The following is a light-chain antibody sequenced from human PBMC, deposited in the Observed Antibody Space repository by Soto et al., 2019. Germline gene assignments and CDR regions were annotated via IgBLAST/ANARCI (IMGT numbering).Light chain of an antibody. Sequence: AIQLTQSPSSLSASVGDRVTITCRASQGISSALAWYQQKPGKAPKLLIYDASSLESGVPSRFSGSGSGTDFTLTISSLQPEDFATYYCQHFNSYPFFTFGPGTKVDIK. CDR2: DAS. CDR1: QGISSA. CDR3: QHFNSYPFFT. J-gene: IGKJ3*01. V-gene: IGKV1-13*02.